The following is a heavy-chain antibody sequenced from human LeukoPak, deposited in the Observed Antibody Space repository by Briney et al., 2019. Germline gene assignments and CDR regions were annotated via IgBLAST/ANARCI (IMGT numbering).Heavy chain of an antibody. D-gene: IGHD6-6*01. CDR2: IYYSGST. Sequence: SETLSLTCTVSGGSISSYYWSWIRQPPGKGLEWIGYIYYSGSTNYNPSLKSRVTISVDTSKNQFSLKLSSVTAADTAVYYCARGFGPYSSSEALDYWGQGTLVTVSS. J-gene: IGHJ4*02. CDR3: ARGFGPYSSSEALDY. CDR1: GGSISSYY. V-gene: IGHV4-59*01.